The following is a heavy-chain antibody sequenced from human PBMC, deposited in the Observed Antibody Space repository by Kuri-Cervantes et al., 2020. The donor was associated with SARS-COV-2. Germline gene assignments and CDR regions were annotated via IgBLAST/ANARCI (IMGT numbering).Heavy chain of an antibody. CDR2: IGQDGSVK. CDR1: GFTFSTSW. D-gene: IGHD3-16*02. V-gene: IGHV3-7*01. J-gene: IGHJ4*02. CDR3: ARDILSFLGTHYFDY. Sequence: GESLKISCASSGFTFSTSWMSWVRQAPGKGLERVANIGQDGSVKYYVDSAKGRFTISRDNAKNSLYLQMNSLRTDDMAVYYCARDILSFLGTHYFDYWGQGTLVTVSS.